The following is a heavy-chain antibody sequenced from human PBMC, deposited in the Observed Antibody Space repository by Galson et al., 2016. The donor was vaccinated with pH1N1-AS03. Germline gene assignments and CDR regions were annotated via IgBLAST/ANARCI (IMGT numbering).Heavy chain of an antibody. D-gene: IGHD4-23*01. CDR1: GFTFSSYG. CDR3: AKDRVRLQVTESSAFDI. Sequence: SLRLSCAASGFTFSSYGLHWIRQAPGEGLERVTFIRYDGSNTYYVDSVRGRFTISRDNSKNMLYLQMNSLRAEDSAAYYCAKDRVRLQVTESSAFDIWGQGTMVTVSS. J-gene: IGHJ3*02. V-gene: IGHV3-30*02. CDR2: IRYDGSNT.